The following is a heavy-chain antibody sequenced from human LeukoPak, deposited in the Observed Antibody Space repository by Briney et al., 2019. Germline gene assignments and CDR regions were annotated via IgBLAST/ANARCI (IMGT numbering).Heavy chain of an antibody. CDR3: ARDLYSNYIRFDS. CDR1: GYTFTGYD. D-gene: IGHD4-11*01. J-gene: IGHJ4*02. V-gene: IGHV1-2*02. Sequence: ASVKVSCKASGYTFTGYDMHWVRQAPGQGLEWMGWINPNSGASHYAQKFQGRVTMTRDTSINTAYMELSSLTSDDTAVYYCARDLYSNYIRFDSWGQGTLVTVSS. CDR2: INPNSGAS.